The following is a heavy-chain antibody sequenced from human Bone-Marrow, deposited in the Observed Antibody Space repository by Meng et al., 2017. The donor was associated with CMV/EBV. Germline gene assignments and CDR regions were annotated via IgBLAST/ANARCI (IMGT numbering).Heavy chain of an antibody. J-gene: IGHJ6*02. D-gene: IGHD2-21*01. CDR1: GFTFSSYW. CDR2: INSDGSST. Sequence: GSLKISCAASGFTFSSYWMHWVRQAPGKGLVWVSRINSDGSSTSYADSVKGRFTISRDNAKNTLYLQMNSLRAEDTAVYYCARGPHIVVRKGMDVWGQGNTVNVSS. CDR3: ARGPHIVVRKGMDV. V-gene: IGHV3-74*01.